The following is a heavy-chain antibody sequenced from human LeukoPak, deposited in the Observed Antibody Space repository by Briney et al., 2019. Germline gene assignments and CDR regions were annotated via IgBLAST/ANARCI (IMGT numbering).Heavy chain of an antibody. Sequence: ASVKVSCKASGYRFTTYFIHWMRQAPGQGLEWMGLISPSTGDTTYAQKFQDRITMTRDTSSNTVYMDLSTLKSEDTAVYYCAKDYGNSSGYNDYWGQGTLVIVSS. V-gene: IGHV1-46*01. D-gene: IGHD3-22*01. CDR3: AKDYGNSSGYNDY. CDR2: ISPSTGDT. CDR1: GYRFTTYF. J-gene: IGHJ4*02.